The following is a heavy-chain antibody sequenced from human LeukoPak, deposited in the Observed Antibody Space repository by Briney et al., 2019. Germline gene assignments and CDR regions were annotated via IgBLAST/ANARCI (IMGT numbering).Heavy chain of an antibody. V-gene: IGHV3-7*03. J-gene: IGHJ4*02. Sequence: GGSLRLSCAASGFTFSNYWMDWVRQSPGKGLEWVANIKEGGSDKYYVDSVKGRFTISRDNAKNSLYLQMNSLRAEDTAVYYCARNSGWFRFDYWGQGTLVTVS. CDR3: ARNSGWFRFDY. CDR1: GFTFSNYW. D-gene: IGHD6-19*01. CDR2: IKEGGSDK.